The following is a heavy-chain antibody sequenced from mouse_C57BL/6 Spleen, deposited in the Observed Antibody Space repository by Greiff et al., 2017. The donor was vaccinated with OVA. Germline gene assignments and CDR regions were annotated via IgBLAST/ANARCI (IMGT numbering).Heavy chain of an antibody. CDR1: GYSITSGYY. CDR3: ARDRIYYGSSYGWYFDV. Sequence: EVQLQESGPGLVKPSQSLSLTCSVTGYSITSGYYWNWIRQFPGNKLEWMGYISYDGSNNYNPSLKNRISITRDTSKNQFFLKLNSVTTEDTATYYCARDRIYYGSSYGWYFDVWGTGTTVTVSS. J-gene: IGHJ1*03. D-gene: IGHD1-1*01. CDR2: ISYDGSN. V-gene: IGHV3-6*01.